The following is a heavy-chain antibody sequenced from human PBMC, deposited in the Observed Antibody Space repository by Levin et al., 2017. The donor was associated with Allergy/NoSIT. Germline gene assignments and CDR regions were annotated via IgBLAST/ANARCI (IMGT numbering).Heavy chain of an antibody. CDR3: ARRRSDYGSGSYYNVLGWFDP. D-gene: IGHD3-10*01. CDR2: IYYSGST. Sequence: SETLSLTCTVSGGSISSSSYYWGWIRQPPGKGLEWIGSIYYSGSTYYNPSLKSRVTISVDTSKNQFSLKLSSVTAADTAVYYCARRRSDYGSGSYYNVLGWFDPWGQGTLVTVSS. CDR1: GGSISSSSYY. J-gene: IGHJ5*02. V-gene: IGHV4-39*01.